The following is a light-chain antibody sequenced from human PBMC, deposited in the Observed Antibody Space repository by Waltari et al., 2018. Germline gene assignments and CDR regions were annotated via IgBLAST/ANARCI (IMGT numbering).Light chain of an antibody. CDR3: QSYDRSLSGSV. CDR1: SSNLGAGYD. V-gene: IGLV1-40*01. Sequence: QSVLTQPPSVSGAPGQRVTISCTGSSSNLGAGYDVHWYQHFPGAGPKLIISRHTPVPGSGPQRPPHRDPPRAQGGPRRFSGSRSGTSASLAVTGLQADDEADYYCQSYDRSLSGSVFGGGTKLTVL. CDR2: RDP. J-gene: IGLJ3*02.